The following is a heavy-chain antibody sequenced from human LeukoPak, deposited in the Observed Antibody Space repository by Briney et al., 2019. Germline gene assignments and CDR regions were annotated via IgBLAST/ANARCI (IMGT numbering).Heavy chain of an antibody. V-gene: IGHV4-34*01. J-gene: IGHJ4*02. Sequence: PSETLSLTCAVYGGSFSGYYWSWIRQPPGKGLEWIGEINHSGSTNYNPSLKSRVTISVDTSKNQFSLKLSSVTAGDTAVYYCARGVQDYYDSSGYFDYWGQGTLVTVSS. CDR3: ARGVQDYYDSSGYFDY. CDR1: GGSFSGYY. D-gene: IGHD3-22*01. CDR2: INHSGST.